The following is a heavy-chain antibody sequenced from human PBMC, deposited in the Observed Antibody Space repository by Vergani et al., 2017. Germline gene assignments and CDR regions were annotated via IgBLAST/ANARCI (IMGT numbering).Heavy chain of an antibody. CDR1: GFTFSSYA. J-gene: IGHJ4*02. Sequence: EVQLLESGGGLVQPGGSLRLSCAASGFTFSSYAMSWVRQGPGKGLEWVSAISVSGGSTYYADSVKGRFTISRDNFKNTLDLQMNSLRAEDTAVYYCAKVVDSSGFLPFDYWGQGTLVTVSS. CDR3: AKVVDSSGFLPFDY. CDR2: ISVSGGST. V-gene: IGHV3-23*01. D-gene: IGHD6-19*01.